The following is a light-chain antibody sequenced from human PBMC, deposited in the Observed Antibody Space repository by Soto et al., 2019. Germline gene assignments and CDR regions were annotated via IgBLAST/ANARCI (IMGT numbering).Light chain of an antibody. CDR1: SSDVGGYNY. V-gene: IGLV2-14*01. CDR3: SSYTSSSTLL. CDR2: DVS. J-gene: IGLJ1*01. Sequence: QSVLTQPASVPGSPGQSITISCTGTSSDVGGYNYVSWYQQHPGKAPKLMIYDVSNRPSGVSNRFSGSKSGNTASLTISGLQAEDEADYYCSSYTSSSTLLFGTGTKV.